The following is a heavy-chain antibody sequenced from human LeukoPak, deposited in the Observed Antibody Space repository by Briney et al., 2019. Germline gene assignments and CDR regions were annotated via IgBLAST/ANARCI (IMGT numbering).Heavy chain of an antibody. Sequence: PPETLSLTCTVSGGSISSGGHSWSWIRQPPGKGLEWIGYIYHSGSGSTYYNPSLRSRVTISIDKSKNQFSLKLNSVTAADTAVYYCARINDFWSGPTLDVRGQGTTVTVSS. CDR3: ARINDFWSGPTLDV. CDR1: GGSISSGGHS. D-gene: IGHD3-3*01. CDR2: IYHSGSGST. V-gene: IGHV4-30-2*01. J-gene: IGHJ6*02.